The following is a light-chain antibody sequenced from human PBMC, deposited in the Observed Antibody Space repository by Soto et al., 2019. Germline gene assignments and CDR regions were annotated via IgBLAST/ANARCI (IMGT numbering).Light chain of an antibody. CDR1: SSDVGAYNY. CDR2: EVT. CDR3: SSFTITYTYV. J-gene: IGLJ1*01. V-gene: IGLV2-14*01. Sequence: QSVLTQPASVSGSPGQSITISCTGTSSDVGAYNYVSWYQQHPGKAPKLVIYEVTNRPSGVSNRFSGSKSDNTASLTISGLQAEDEADYYCSSFTITYTYVFGTGTKVTVL.